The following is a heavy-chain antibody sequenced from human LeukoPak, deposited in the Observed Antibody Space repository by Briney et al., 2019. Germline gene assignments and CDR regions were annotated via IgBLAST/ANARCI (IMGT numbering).Heavy chain of an antibody. D-gene: IGHD6-13*01. V-gene: IGHV3-30-3*01. CDR3: ARGPYSSSWHGGDY. CDR1: GFTFSSYA. J-gene: IGHJ4*02. CDR2: ISYDGGNK. Sequence: GGSLRLSCAASGFTFSSYAMHWIRQAPGKGLEWVAVISYDGGNKCYAESVKGRFTISRDNSKSTLHLQMNSLSAEDTAVYYCARGPYSSSWHGGDYWGQGTLVTVSS.